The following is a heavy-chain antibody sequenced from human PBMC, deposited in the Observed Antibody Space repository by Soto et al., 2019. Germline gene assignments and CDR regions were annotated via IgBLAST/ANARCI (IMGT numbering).Heavy chain of an antibody. Sequence: QVQLVQSGAEIKKPASSVKVSCKASGGSDVFNNYPVSWVRQAPGQGLEWMGAVITMFNTADYAQRFLGRVTITADEFTRTVYMELTSLTSDDTAVYSCARHYPTAGYGAGWFDTWGQGTLVTVSS. CDR2: VITMFNTA. CDR1: GGSDVFNNYP. J-gene: IGHJ5*02. CDR3: ARHYPTAGYGAGWFDT. V-gene: IGHV1-69*01. D-gene: IGHD5-18*01.